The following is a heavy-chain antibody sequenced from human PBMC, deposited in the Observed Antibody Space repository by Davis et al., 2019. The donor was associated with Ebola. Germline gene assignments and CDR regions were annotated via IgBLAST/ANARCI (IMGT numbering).Heavy chain of an antibody. V-gene: IGHV3-66*02. CDR1: GFIFSTYV. CDR3: ARVELRGDSGSAFDI. Sequence: GGSLRLSCSASGFIFSTYVMSWVRQAPGKGPEWVSVIYRDGRTYYADSVKGRFTISRDNSKNTLYLQMNSLRPEDTAVYYCARVELRGDSGSAFDIWGQGTMVTVSS. J-gene: IGHJ3*02. D-gene: IGHD1-7*01. CDR2: IYRDGRT.